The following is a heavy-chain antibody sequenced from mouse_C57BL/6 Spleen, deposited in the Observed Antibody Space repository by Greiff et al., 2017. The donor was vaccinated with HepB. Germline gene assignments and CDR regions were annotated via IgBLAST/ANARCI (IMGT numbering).Heavy chain of an antibody. J-gene: IGHJ4*01. D-gene: IGHD1-1*01. CDR2: IYPGSGNT. CDR3: ARSGGYYGSDYAMDY. V-gene: IGHV1-76*01. CDR1: GYTFTDYY. Sequence: QVQLQQSGAELVRPGASVKLSCKASGYTFTDYYINWVKQRPGQGLEWIARIYPGSGNTYYNEKFKGKATLTAEKSSSTAYMQLSSLTSEDSAVYFCARSGGYYGSDYAMDYWGQGTSVTVSS.